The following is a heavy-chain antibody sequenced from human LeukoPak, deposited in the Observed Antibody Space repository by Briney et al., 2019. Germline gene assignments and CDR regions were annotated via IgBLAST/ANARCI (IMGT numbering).Heavy chain of an antibody. V-gene: IGHV3-23*01. J-gene: IGHJ4*02. CDR1: GFTFSSYA. D-gene: IGHD3-10*01. CDR3: AKDLYYGSGSKFDD. Sequence: PGGSLRLSCAASGFTFSSYAMSWVRQAPGKGLEWVSFISGSGTSTYYADSVKGRFTISRDNSKNTLSLQMNSLRVEDTAVYYCAKDLYYGSGSKFDDWGQGTLVTVSS. CDR2: ISGSGTST.